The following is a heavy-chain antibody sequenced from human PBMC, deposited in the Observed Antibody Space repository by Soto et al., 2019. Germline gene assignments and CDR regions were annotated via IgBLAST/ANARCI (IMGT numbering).Heavy chain of an antibody. Sequence: GESLKISCKASGYDFARTWIGWVRQLPGKGLDWLGIIYPGDSETRYSPSFRGQVTFSVDMSISTAYLQWSSLKTSDIAIYYCARLVGAYDSYFDHWGQGTRVTVS. D-gene: IGHD5-12*01. CDR2: IYPGDSET. CDR3: ARLVGAYDSYFDH. CDR1: GYDFARTW. V-gene: IGHV5-51*01. J-gene: IGHJ4*02.